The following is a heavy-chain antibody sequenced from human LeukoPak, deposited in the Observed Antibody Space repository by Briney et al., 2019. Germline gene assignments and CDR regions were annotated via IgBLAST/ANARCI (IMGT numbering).Heavy chain of an antibody. Sequence: ASVKVSCKASGYTFTSYDINWVRQATGQGLEWMGWMNPNSGNTGYAQKFQGRVTMTRDTSTSTVYMELSSLRSEDTAVYYCARESTLRAQAWGQGTLVTVSS. V-gene: IGHV1-8*01. CDR3: ARESTLRAQA. CDR2: MNPNSGNT. CDR1: GYTFTSYD. J-gene: IGHJ5*02. D-gene: IGHD4-17*01.